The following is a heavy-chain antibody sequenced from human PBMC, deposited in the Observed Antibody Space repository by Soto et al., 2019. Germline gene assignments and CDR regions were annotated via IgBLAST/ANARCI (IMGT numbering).Heavy chain of an antibody. CDR3: ARVVQKDGGLLSNYYYGMDV. Sequence: SETLSLTCTVSGGSVSSGYYYWSWIRQPPGKGLEWIGYIYYSGSTNYNPSLKSRVIISVDTSKNQFSLKLSSVTAADTAVFYCARVVQKDGGLLSNYYYGMDVWGQGTTVTAP. CDR2: IYYSGST. D-gene: IGHD3-10*01. J-gene: IGHJ6*02. V-gene: IGHV4-61*01. CDR1: GGSVSSGYYY.